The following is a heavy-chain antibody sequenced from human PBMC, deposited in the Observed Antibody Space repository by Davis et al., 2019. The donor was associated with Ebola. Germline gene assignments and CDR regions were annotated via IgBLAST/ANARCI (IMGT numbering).Heavy chain of an antibody. J-gene: IGHJ4*02. CDR2: ISYDGSNK. D-gene: IGHD3-10*01. V-gene: IGHV3-30-3*01. Sequence: GESLKISCAASGFTFSSYAMHWVRQAPGKGLEWVAVISYDGSNKYYADSVKGRFTISRDNAKNSLYLQINSLRAEDTAVYYCARVRFGERCFDYWGQGILVTVSS. CDR3: ARVRFGERCFDY. CDR1: GFTFSSYA.